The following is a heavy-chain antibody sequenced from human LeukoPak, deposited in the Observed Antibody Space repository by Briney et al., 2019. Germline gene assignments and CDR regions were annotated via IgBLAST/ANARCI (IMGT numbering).Heavy chain of an antibody. Sequence: GGTLRLSCAASGFTFSSADMSWVRQAPGRGLEWVSIISSSGGSTYYADSVKGRFTISRDNSKNTLYLQMNSLRVEDTAVYYCAKGLVDGGDYYFDYWGQGTLVTVSS. CDR1: GFTFSSAD. V-gene: IGHV3-23*01. CDR2: ISSSGGST. D-gene: IGHD2-21*02. J-gene: IGHJ4*02. CDR3: AKGLVDGGDYYFDY.